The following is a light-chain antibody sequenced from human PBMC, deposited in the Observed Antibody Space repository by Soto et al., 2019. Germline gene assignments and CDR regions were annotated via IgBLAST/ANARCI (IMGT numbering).Light chain of an antibody. J-gene: IGKJ1*01. V-gene: IGKV3-15*01. CDR3: QQYNNWPPT. CDR2: DGF. CDR1: QSVVTN. Sequence: VVMTQSPATLSVYPGERATFSCRASQSVVTNFAWYQQKPGQAPRPLIYDGFTRATGVPARISGSGSGTEFTLTISSLQSEDYAVYFCQQYNNWPPTFGPGTKVDIK.